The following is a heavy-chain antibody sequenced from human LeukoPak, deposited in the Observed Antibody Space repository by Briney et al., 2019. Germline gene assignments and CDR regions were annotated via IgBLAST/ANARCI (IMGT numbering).Heavy chain of an antibody. J-gene: IGHJ6*02. Sequence: VASVKVSCKASGYTFTAYGISWVRQAPGQGLEWMGWISANNGNTNYAQKVQGRVTMTRDTSTSTAYMELSSLRSEDTAVYYCARGRWVTMVRGVELPPYYGMDVWGQGTTVTVSS. CDR2: ISANNGNT. CDR3: ARGRWVTMVRGVELPPYYGMDV. D-gene: IGHD3-10*01. CDR1: GYTFTAYG. V-gene: IGHV1-18*01.